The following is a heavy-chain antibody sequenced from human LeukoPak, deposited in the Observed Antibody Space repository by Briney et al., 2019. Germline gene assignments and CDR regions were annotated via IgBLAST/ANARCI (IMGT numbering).Heavy chain of an antibody. Sequence: ASLKVSCKASGGTFSSYAISWVRQAPGQGLEWMGRIIPIFGTANYAQKFQGRVTITTDESTSTAYMELSSLRSEDTAVYYCARGTNRNHGAFDIWGQGTMVTVSS. CDR1: GGTFSSYA. CDR2: IIPIFGTA. D-gene: IGHD1-14*01. V-gene: IGHV1-69*05. J-gene: IGHJ3*02. CDR3: ARGTNRNHGAFDI.